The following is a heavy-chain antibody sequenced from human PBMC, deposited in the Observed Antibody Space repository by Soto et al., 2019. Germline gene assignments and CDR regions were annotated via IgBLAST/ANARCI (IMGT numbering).Heavy chain of an antibody. J-gene: IGHJ6*02. D-gene: IGHD6-19*01. CDR3: ARHYTEQWLVLGTDYYYYGMDV. CDR1: GGSISSYY. CDR2: IYYSGST. Sequence: SETLSLTCTVSGGSISSYYWSWIRQPPGKGLEWIGYIYYSGSTNYNPSLKSRVTISVDTSKNQFSLKLSSVTAADTAVYYCARHYTEQWLVLGTDYYYYGMDVWGQGTTVTVSS. V-gene: IGHV4-59*08.